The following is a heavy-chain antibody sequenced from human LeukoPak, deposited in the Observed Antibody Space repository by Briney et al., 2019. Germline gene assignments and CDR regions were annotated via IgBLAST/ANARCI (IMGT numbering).Heavy chain of an antibody. J-gene: IGHJ5*02. D-gene: IGHD5-12*01. V-gene: IGHV4-59*11. Sequence: SETLSLTCTVSGGSISNHYCNWIRQSPGKELEWIGYVHYSRGTNYNPSLKSRVTITLDTSKNQFFLQLSSVTAADTAVYHCASGQGWLTDHWGRGTLVAVSS. CDR3: ASGQGWLTDH. CDR1: GGSISNHY. CDR2: VHYSRGT.